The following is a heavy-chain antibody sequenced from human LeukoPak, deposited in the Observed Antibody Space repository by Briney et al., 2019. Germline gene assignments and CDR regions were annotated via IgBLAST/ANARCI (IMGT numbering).Heavy chain of an antibody. CDR1: GGSISNYF. Sequence: SETLSLTCAISGGSISNYFWNWIRQPPGKGLEWIGYIYYSGSTNYNPALKSRVTISVDTSKNQFSLKLSSVTAADTAVYYCARVSPASDSYGPGEAYYYYGMDVWGQGTTVTVSS. CDR2: IYYSGST. V-gene: IGHV4-59*01. J-gene: IGHJ6*02. CDR3: ARVSPASDSYGPGEAYYYYGMDV. D-gene: IGHD5-18*01.